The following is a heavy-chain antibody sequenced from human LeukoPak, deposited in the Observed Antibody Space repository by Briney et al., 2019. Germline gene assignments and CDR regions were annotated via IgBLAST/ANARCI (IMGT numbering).Heavy chain of an antibody. J-gene: IGHJ5*02. CDR2: IIPILGIA. V-gene: IGHV1-69*02. CDR1: GGTFSSYT. D-gene: IGHD2-2*01. Sequence: SVKVSCKASGGTFSSYTISWLRQAPGQGLEWMGRIIPILGIANYAQKFQGRVTITADKSTSTAYMELSSLRSEDTAVYYCASAQFYCSSTSCGDWFDPWGQGTLVTVSS. CDR3: ASAQFYCSSTSCGDWFDP.